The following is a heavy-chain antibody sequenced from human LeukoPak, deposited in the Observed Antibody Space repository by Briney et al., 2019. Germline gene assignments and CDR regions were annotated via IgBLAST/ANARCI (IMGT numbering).Heavy chain of an antibody. CDR1: GDSVSSNSAA. J-gene: IGHJ1*01. CDR2: TYHRSKWYN. CDR3: AGGRDTAMSY. V-gene: IGHV6-1*01. D-gene: IGHD5-18*01. Sequence: SQTLSLTCAISGDSVSSNSAAWNWIRQSPSRGLEWLGRTYHRSKWYNNYAVSVKSRITITPVTSKNQFSLQLKSVTPEDTAVYYCAGGRDTAMSYWGQGTLVTVSS.